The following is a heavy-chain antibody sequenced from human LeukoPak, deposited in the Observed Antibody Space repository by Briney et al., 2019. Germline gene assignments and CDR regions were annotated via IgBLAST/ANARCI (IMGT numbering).Heavy chain of an antibody. Sequence: PGGSLRLSCAASGFTVSSNYMSWVRQAPGKGLEWVSVIYSGGSTYYADSVKGRFTISRDNSKNTLYLQVNSLRAEDTALYYCAKGAYDYVEMGYFDYWGQGTLVTVSS. CDR1: GFTVSSNY. CDR2: IYSGGST. J-gene: IGHJ4*02. V-gene: IGHV3-53*01. CDR3: AKGAYDYVEMGYFDY. D-gene: IGHD5-12*01.